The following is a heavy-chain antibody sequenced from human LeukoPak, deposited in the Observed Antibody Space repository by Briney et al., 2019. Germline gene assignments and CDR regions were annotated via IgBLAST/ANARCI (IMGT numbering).Heavy chain of an antibody. J-gene: IGHJ6*02. CDR2: FSSNCSTI. V-gene: IGHV3-48*03. D-gene: IGHD2-2*03. Sequence: GGPQRLSCAAGCSIFSSYEVSWVRQAGERGLEWVTYFSSNCSTIFYADTVKGRFTICRDNAKNSLYLQMNSLRAEDTAVYHCARGYGYCSSTSCYAGPSYGLDVWGQGTTVTVSS. CDR1: CSIFSSYE. CDR3: ARGYGYCSSTSCYAGPSYGLDV.